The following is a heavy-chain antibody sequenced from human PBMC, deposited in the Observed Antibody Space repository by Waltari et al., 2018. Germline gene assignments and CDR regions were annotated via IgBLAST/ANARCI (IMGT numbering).Heavy chain of an antibody. V-gene: IGHV1-18*01. J-gene: IGHJ4*02. D-gene: IGHD5-18*01. Sequence: QVQLVQSGTEVKKPGASVRVSCTASGYTFASYDISWVRQAPGHGLEWMGWISTYNGNTRYARKVQGRVTLTTDTSTSTAYMELGSLRSDDTAIYYCARGPSAETAMVADYWGQGTLVAVSS. CDR3: ARGPSAETAMVADY. CDR2: ISTYNGNT. CDR1: GYTFASYD.